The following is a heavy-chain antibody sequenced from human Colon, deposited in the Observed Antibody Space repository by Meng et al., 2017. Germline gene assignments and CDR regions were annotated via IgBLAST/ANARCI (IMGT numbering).Heavy chain of an antibody. CDR1: GGSFSNYY. V-gene: IGHV4-34*01. CDR2: IHPSGSS. J-gene: IGHJ4*02. Sequence: VQLPQWGAGLLKPSETLSLTCAVYGGSFSNYYLAWIRQPPGKGLEWIGEIHPSGSSYYSPSLQSRVTITLDTSKNQFSLTLSSLTAADTAVYYCARGVDWAKSGNFWGQGTLVTVSS. CDR3: ARGVDWAKSGNF. D-gene: IGHD3-9*01.